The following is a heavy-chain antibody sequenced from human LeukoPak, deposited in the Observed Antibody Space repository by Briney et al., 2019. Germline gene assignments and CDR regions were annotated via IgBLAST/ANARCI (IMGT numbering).Heavy chain of an antibody. V-gene: IGHV3-72*01. CDR1: GFTFSDHY. CDR2: TRNKANSYIT. D-gene: IGHD3-10*02. J-gene: IGHJ6*04. Sequence: GGSLRLSCAASGFTFSDHYMDWVRQAPGKGLEWVGRTRNKANSYITEYAASVEGRFTISRDNAKNSLYLQMNSLRAEDTAVYYCAELGITMIGGVWGKGTTVTISS. CDR3: AELGITMIGGV.